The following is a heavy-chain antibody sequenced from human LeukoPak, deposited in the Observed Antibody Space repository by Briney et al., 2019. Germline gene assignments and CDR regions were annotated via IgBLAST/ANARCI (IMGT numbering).Heavy chain of an antibody. CDR1: GGSFSGYY. Sequence: PSETLSLTCAVYGGSFSGYYWGWIRQPPGKGLEWIGEINHSGSTNYNPSLKSRVTISVDTSKNQFSLKLSSVTAADTAVYYCAYNKAPIAAAGTPGGGWFDPWGQGTLVTVSS. CDR3: AYNKAPIAAAGTPGGGWFDP. V-gene: IGHV4-34*01. CDR2: INHSGST. D-gene: IGHD6-13*01. J-gene: IGHJ5*02.